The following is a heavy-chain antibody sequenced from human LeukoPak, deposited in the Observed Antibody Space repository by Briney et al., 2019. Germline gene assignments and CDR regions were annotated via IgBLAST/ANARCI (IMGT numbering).Heavy chain of an antibody. J-gene: IGHJ4*02. Sequence: SETLSLTCTVSGGSISSSSYYWGWIRQPPGKGLEWIGSIYSSGSTYYNPSLKSRVTISVDTSKNQFSLKLSSVTAADTAVYYCARDSSSRVWGQGTLVTVSS. D-gene: IGHD6-13*01. CDR1: GGSISSSSYY. CDR2: IYSSGST. CDR3: ARDSSSRV. V-gene: IGHV4-39*07.